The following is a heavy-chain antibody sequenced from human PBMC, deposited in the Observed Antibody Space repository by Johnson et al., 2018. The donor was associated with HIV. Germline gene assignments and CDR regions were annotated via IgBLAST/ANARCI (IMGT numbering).Heavy chain of an antibody. CDR1: GFTFSSYA. CDR2: MSYDGVKK. J-gene: IGHJ3*01. V-gene: IGHV3-30-3*01. D-gene: IGHD4-17*01. CDR3: AKDMAYGDYLFRNAFDV. Sequence: QEQLVESGGGLVQPGGSLRLSCAASGFTFSSYAMHWVRQAPGKGLEWVALMSYDGVKKYYADSVKGRFTISRDDAKNSLYLLIDSLRTEDTALYYCAKDMAYGDYLFRNAFDVWGQGTMVTVSS.